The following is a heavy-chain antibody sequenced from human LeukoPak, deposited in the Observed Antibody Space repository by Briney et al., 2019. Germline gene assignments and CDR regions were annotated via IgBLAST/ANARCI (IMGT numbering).Heavy chain of an antibody. V-gene: IGHV3-20*04. J-gene: IGHJ5*02. CDR3: ARVPSPTSVRGVPIWFDP. D-gene: IGHD3-10*01. Sequence: RSGGSLRLSCAASGFTFDDYGMSWVRQAPGKGLEWVAGINWNGGSTGYADSVKGRFTISRDNAKNSLYLQMNSLRAEDTAVYYCARVPSPTSVRGVPIWFDPWGQGTLVTVSS. CDR2: INWNGGST. CDR1: GFTFDDYG.